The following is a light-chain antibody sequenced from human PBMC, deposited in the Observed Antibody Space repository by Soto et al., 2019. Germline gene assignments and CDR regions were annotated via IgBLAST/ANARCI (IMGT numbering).Light chain of an antibody. CDR2: EVS. J-gene: IGLJ1*01. Sequence: ITISCTGSSSDVGGNQYVYWYQPQPGRAPKLILSEVSNRPSGVAHRFSSSKSGNTASLTISGLQAEDESDYYCRSVTSSITYVFGTGTWVTVL. CDR3: RSVTSSITYV. CDR1: SSDVGGNQY. V-gene: IGLV2-14*01.